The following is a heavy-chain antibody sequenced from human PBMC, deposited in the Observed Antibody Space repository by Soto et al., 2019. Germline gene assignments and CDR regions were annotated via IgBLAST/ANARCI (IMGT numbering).Heavy chain of an antibody. V-gene: IGHV4-39*01. CDR3: ATDYGDYYFDS. J-gene: IGHJ4*02. Sequence: ETLSLTCTVSGGSISSSTYYWGWIRQPPGKGLEWIGNIYYSGSTYYNPSLKSRVTISVDTSKNQFSLKLSSVTAADTAVYYCATDYGDYYFDSWGQGTLVTVSS. CDR2: IYYSGST. CDR1: GGSISSSTYY. D-gene: IGHD4-17*01.